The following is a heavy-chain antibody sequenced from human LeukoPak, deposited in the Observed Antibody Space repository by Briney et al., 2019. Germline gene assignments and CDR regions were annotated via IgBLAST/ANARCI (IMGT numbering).Heavy chain of an antibody. CDR1: GYKFTDDY. V-gene: IGHV1-2*02. Sequence: ASVKVSCKASGYKFTDDYMHWVRQAPGQGLEFMGWINPDSGFTNYAQKFKGRVTMTRDTSISTAYLEVRSLTSDDTAVYYCAPTTEAYTSWWKVWGQGTLVTVSS. CDR2: INPDSGFT. CDR3: APTTEAYTSWWKV. J-gene: IGHJ4*02. D-gene: IGHD3-16*01.